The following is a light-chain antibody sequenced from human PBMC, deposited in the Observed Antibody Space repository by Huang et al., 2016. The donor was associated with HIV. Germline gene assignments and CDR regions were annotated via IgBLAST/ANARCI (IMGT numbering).Light chain of an antibody. Sequence: DIQMTQSPSSLSASVGDRVTITCRASQTISTYLNWYQHKPGNAPKLLVYSASTLQSGFPSRFSGSGSGTDFTLTISTLQPEDFATYYCQQSYTSPRTFGHGTKVE. J-gene: IGKJ1*01. CDR3: QQSYTSPRT. CDR1: QTISTY. V-gene: IGKV1-39*01. CDR2: SAS.